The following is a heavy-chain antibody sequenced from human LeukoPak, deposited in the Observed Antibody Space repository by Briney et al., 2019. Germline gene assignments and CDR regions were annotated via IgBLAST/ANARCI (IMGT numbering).Heavy chain of an antibody. D-gene: IGHD3-10*01. J-gene: IGHJ4*02. Sequence: GGSLRRYGAASGFTFTTYSMNWVRQAPGKGLEWVSSISSSSSYIYYADSVKGRFTISVDNAKNSLYLQMNSLRAEDTAVYYCAIRGSPMVRNYWGQGTLVTVSS. CDR3: AIRGSPMVRNY. CDR2: ISSSSSYI. CDR1: GFTFTTYS. V-gene: IGHV3-21*01.